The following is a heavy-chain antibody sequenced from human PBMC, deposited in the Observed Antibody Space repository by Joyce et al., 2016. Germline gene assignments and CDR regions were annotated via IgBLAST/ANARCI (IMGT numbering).Heavy chain of an antibody. D-gene: IGHD4-23*01. J-gene: IGHJ4*02. CDR3: AKDRPRAESDGGMD. CDR1: RFTFSSYG. V-gene: IGHV3-23*01. Sequence: RLASGGALVQPGGSLRLSGSASRFTFSSYGMYWVRLDPGKGLEGVSAISSGGGRTYYADSVKGRFTISRDNAENTLYLQMNSLRAEDTAVYYCAKDRPRAESDGGMDWGQGTLVTVSP. CDR2: ISSGGGRT.